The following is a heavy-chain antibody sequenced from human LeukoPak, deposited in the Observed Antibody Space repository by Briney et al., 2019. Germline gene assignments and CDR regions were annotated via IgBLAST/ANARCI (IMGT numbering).Heavy chain of an antibody. CDR3: ARDEAGAIAAAGTSWFDP. J-gene: IGHJ5*02. CDR2: IYYSGST. Sequence: SETLSLTCTVSGGSISSGGYYWSWIRQHPGQELMWIGYIYYSGSTYYNQSLKSRVTISVDTSKNQSSLKLSSVTAADTAVYYCARDEAGAIAAAGTSWFDPWGQGTLVTVSS. CDR1: GGSISSGGYY. V-gene: IGHV4-31*03. D-gene: IGHD6-13*01.